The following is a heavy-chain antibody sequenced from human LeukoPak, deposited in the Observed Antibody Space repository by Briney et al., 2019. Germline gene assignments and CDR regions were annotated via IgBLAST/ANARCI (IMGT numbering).Heavy chain of an antibody. J-gene: IGHJ6*03. CDR3: ARVYTDMGASSVDHNHYYMDV. V-gene: IGHV4-61*09. D-gene: IGHD5-18*01. CDR1: GGSMRSGRDD. CDR2: VYTRGTT. Sequence: SETLSLTCSVSGGSMRSGRDDWSWIRQPAGKGLEWMGHVYTRGTTNHNPSVKTRVTVSPDTSKNQISLTLSSVTAADTAIYYCARVYTDMGASSVDHNHYYMDVWGKGTTVTVSS.